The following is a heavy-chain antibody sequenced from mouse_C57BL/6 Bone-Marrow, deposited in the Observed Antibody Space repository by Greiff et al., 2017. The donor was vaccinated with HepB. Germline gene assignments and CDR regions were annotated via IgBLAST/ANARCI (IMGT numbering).Heavy chain of an antibody. CDR2: ISSGGSYT. Sequence: EVKVVESGGDLVKPGGSLKLSCAASGFTFSSYGMSWVRQTPDKRLEWVATISSGGSYTYYPDSVKGRFTISRDNAKNTLYLQMSSLKSEDTAMYYCARHYGNSFAYWGQGTLVTVSA. CDR1: GFTFSSYG. V-gene: IGHV5-6*01. D-gene: IGHD2-1*01. CDR3: ARHYGNSFAY. J-gene: IGHJ3*01.